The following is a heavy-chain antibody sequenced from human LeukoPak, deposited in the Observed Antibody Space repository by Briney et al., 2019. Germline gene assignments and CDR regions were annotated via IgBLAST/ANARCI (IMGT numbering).Heavy chain of an antibody. V-gene: IGHV4-34*01. Sequence: PSETLSLTCAVYGVSFSGYYWSWIRQPPGKGLEWIGEINHSGSTNYNPSLKSRVTVSVDTSKNQFSLKLSSVTAADTAVYCCASTYSSSWEFDYWGQGTLVTVSS. CDR2: INHSGST. D-gene: IGHD6-13*01. J-gene: IGHJ4*02. CDR1: GVSFSGYY. CDR3: ASTYSSSWEFDY.